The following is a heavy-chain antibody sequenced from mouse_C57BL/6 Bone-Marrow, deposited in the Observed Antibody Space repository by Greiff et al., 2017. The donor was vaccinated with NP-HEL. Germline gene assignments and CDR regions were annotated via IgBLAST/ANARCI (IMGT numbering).Heavy chain of an antibody. V-gene: IGHV6-6*01. CDR2: IRNKANNHAT. J-gene: IGHJ4*01. Sequence: EVQRVESGGGLVQPGGSMKLSCAASGFTFSDAWMDWVRQSPEKGLEWVAEIRNKANNHATYSAESVKGRFTISRDDYKSSVYLQINSLRAEDTGIYYCNQYDYDDYYAMDYWGQGTSATVTA. D-gene: IGHD2-4*01. CDR3: NQYDYDDYYAMDY. CDR1: GFTFSDAW.